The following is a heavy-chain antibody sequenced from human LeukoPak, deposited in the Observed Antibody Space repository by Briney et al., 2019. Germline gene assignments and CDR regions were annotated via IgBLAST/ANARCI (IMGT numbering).Heavy chain of an antibody. V-gene: IGHV1-24*01. Sequence: ASVKVSCKASGGTFSSYAISWVRQAPGKGLEWMGGFDPEDGETIYAQKFQGRVTMTEDTSTDTAYMELSSLRSEDTAVYYCATAFGYYYDSSGYRASGDYWGQGTLVTVSS. CDR2: FDPEDGET. J-gene: IGHJ4*02. CDR3: ATAFGYYYDSSGYRASGDY. CDR1: GGTFSSYA. D-gene: IGHD3-22*01.